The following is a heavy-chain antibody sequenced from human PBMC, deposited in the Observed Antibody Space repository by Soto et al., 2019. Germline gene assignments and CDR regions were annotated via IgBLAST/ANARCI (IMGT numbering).Heavy chain of an antibody. Sequence: ASVKVSCKASGGTFSSYAISWVRQAPGQGLEWMGGIIPILGIAKYAQKFQGRVTITADKSTSTAYMELSSLRSEDTAVYYCARGRYCGGDCYRGSNWFDPWGQGTLVTVSS. J-gene: IGHJ5*02. CDR1: GGTFSSYA. V-gene: IGHV1-69*10. CDR2: IIPILGIA. CDR3: ARGRYCGGDCYRGSNWFDP. D-gene: IGHD2-21*02.